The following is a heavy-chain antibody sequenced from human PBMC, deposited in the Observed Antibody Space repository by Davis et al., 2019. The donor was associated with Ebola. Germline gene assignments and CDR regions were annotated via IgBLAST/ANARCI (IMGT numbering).Heavy chain of an antibody. CDR2: IKSKTDGGTT. D-gene: IGHD3-3*02. Sequence: GESLKISCAASGFTFSNAWMSWVRQAPGKGLEWVGRIKSKTDGGTTDYAAPVKGRFTISRDDSKNTLYLQMNSLKTEDTAVYYCTTLSFFRSGYWGQGTLVTVSS. CDR3: TTLSFFRSGY. V-gene: IGHV3-15*01. J-gene: IGHJ4*02. CDR1: GFTFSNAW.